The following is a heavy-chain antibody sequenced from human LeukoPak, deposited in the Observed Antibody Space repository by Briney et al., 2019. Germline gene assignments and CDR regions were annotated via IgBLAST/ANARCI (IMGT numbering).Heavy chain of an antibody. CDR2: ISGSGGST. CDR3: AKAGTAMVPFYFDY. V-gene: IGHV3-23*01. J-gene: IGHJ4*02. CDR1: GFTFDDYA. D-gene: IGHD5-18*01. Sequence: GGSLRLSCAASGFTFDDYAMSWVRQAPGKGLEWVSAISGSGGSTYYADSVKGRFTISRDNSKNTLYLQMNSLRAEDTAVYYCAKAGTAMVPFYFDYWGQGTLVTVSS.